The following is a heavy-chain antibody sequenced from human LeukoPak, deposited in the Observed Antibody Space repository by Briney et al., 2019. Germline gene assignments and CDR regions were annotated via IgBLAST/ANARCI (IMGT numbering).Heavy chain of an antibody. V-gene: IGHV1-8*02. CDR1: GYTFTSYY. D-gene: IGHD2-15*01. Sequence: GASVKVSCKASGYTFTSYYMHWVRQATGQGLEWMGWMNPNSGNTGYAQKFQGRVTMTRNTSISTAYMELSSLRSEDTAVYYCARGPRSGGSDYWGQGTLVTVSS. CDR2: MNPNSGNT. CDR3: ARGPRSGGSDY. J-gene: IGHJ4*02.